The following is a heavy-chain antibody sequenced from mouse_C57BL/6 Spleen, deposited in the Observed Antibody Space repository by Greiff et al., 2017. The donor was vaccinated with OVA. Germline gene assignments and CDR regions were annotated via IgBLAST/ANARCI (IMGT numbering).Heavy chain of an antibody. CDR2: IYPSDSDT. CDR1: GYTFTSYW. V-gene: IGHV1-74*01. CDR3: SIGRVPWYFDV. J-gene: IGHJ1*03. D-gene: IGHD5-1*01. Sequence: QVQLQQPGAELVKPGASVKVSCKASGYTFTSYWMHWVKQRPGQGLEWIGRIYPSDSDTNYNQKFKGKATLTVDKSSSTAYMQLSSLTSEDSEVYDCSIGRVPWYFDVWGTGTTVTVSS.